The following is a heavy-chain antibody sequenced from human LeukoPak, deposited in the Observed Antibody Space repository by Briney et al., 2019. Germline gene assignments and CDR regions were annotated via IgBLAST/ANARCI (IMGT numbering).Heavy chain of an antibody. CDR1: GGSFSGYY. J-gene: IGHJ6*03. CDR3: ARAVGYCSSTSCYTLYHYYYYMDV. Sequence: SETLSLTCAVYGGSFSGYYWSWIRQPPGKGLEWIGEINHSGSTNYNPSLKSRVTISVDTSKNQFSLKLSSVTAADTAVYYCARAVGYCSSTSCYTLYHYYYYMDVWGKGTTVTVSS. D-gene: IGHD2-2*02. V-gene: IGHV4-34*01. CDR2: INHSGST.